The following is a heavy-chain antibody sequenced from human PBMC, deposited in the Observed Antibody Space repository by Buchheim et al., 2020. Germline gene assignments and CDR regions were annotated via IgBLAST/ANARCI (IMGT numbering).Heavy chain of an antibody. D-gene: IGHD3-9*01. CDR2: IRMKTNGGTT. CDR1: GFRFGDYT. V-gene: IGHV3-49*04. J-gene: IGHJ4*02. CDR3: TRHADLTGWPFDI. Sequence: EMQVVESGGGLVQPGRSLRLSCTVSGFRFGDYTMSWVRQAPGRGLEWVGFIRMKTNGGTTEYAASAKGRFTISRDDSTSIAYLQMNSLKTEDTAVYYCTRHADLTGWPFDIWGQGAL.